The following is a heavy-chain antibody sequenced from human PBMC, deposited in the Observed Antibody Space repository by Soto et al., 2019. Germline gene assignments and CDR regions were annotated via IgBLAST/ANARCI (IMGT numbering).Heavy chain of an antibody. Sequence: GGSLRLSCAASGFTFSSYEMNWVRQAPGKGLEWVSYISSSGSTIYYADSVKGRFTISRDNAKNSLYLQMNSLRAEDTAVYYCARGFNDYGDDLRDYWGQGTLVTVSS. CDR2: ISSSGSTI. CDR1: GFTFSSYE. V-gene: IGHV3-48*03. D-gene: IGHD4-17*01. J-gene: IGHJ4*02. CDR3: ARGFNDYGDDLRDY.